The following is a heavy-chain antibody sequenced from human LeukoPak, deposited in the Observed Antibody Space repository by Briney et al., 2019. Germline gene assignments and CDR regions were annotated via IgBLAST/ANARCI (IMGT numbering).Heavy chain of an antibody. D-gene: IGHD2-2*01. CDR1: GFTFSSYG. CDR2: IWYDGSNK. V-gene: IGHV3-33*01. Sequence: GGSLRLSCAASGFTFSSYGMHWVRQAPGKGLEWVAVIWYDGSNKYYADSVKGRFTISRDNSKNTLYLQMNSLGAEDTAVYYCARETGYCSSTSCYFDYWGQGTLVTVSS. CDR3: ARETGYCSSTSCYFDY. J-gene: IGHJ4*02.